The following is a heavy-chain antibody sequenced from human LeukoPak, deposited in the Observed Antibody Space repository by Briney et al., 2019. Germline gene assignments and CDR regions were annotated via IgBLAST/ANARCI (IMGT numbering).Heavy chain of an antibody. D-gene: IGHD6-13*01. Sequence: GGSLRLSCAASGFTFSSYAMSWVRQAPGKGLEWVSAISGSGGSTYYADSVKGRFTISRDNSKNTLYLQMNSLRAEDTAVYYCAKSSYSSSWYVFYYGMDVWGKGTTVTVSS. CDR3: AKSSYSSSWYVFYYGMDV. V-gene: IGHV3-23*01. J-gene: IGHJ6*04. CDR1: GFTFSSYA. CDR2: ISGSGGST.